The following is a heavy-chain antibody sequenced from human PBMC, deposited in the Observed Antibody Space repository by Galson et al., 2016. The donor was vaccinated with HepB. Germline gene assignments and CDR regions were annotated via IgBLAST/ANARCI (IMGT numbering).Heavy chain of an antibody. CDR1: GFTFRSYA. Sequence: SGFTFRSYAMHWVRQAPGKGLGWVAVISYDGSNKYYADSVKGRFTISRDNSKNTLYLQMNSLRAEDTAVYYCARTYGSGSYRRDAFDIWGQGTMVTVSS. J-gene: IGHJ3*02. CDR2: ISYDGSNK. V-gene: IGHV3-30-3*01. CDR3: ARTYGSGSYRRDAFDI. D-gene: IGHD3-10*01.